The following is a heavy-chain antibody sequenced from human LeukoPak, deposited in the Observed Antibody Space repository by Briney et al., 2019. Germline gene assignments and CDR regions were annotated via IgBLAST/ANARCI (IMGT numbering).Heavy chain of an antibody. J-gene: IGHJ6*02. Sequence: PGGSLRLSCAASGFTFSIHWMHWVRHAPGTGLVWVSRIYNDGTMTQYADPVKGRFTISRDNAKNTLYLQMNSQRGDDTAVYYCARESYYGLDVWGQGTTVTVSS. CDR2: IYNDGTMT. CDR3: ARESYYGLDV. V-gene: IGHV3-74*03. CDR1: GFTFSIHW.